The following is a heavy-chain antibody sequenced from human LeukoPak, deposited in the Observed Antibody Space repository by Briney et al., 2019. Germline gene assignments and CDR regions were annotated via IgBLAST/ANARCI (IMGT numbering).Heavy chain of an antibody. CDR2: INWNGGST. D-gene: IGHD2-21*02. V-gene: IGHV3-20*04. CDR1: GFTFEDYG. Sequence: PGRSLRLSCAASGFTFEDYGMSWVRQAPGKGLEWVSGINWNGGSTGYADSVKGRFTISRDNAKNSLYLQMNSLRAEDTALYYCARVTTRPYYYYMDVWGKGTTVTVSS. J-gene: IGHJ6*03. CDR3: ARVTTRPYYYYMDV.